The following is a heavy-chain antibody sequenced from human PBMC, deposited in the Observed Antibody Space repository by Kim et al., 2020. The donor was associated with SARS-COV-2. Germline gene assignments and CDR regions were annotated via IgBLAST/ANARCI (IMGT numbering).Heavy chain of an antibody. CDR2: ISYDGSNK. Sequence: GGSLRLSCAASGITFSSYGMHWVRQAPGKGLEWVAVISYDGSNKYYADSVKGRFTISRDNSKNTLYLQMNSLRAEDTAVYYCATPRGYYGSGSYYNAQLDYWGQGTLVTVSS. V-gene: IGHV3-30*03. CDR1: GITFSSYG. CDR3: ATPRGYYGSGSYYNAQLDY. J-gene: IGHJ4*02. D-gene: IGHD3-10*01.